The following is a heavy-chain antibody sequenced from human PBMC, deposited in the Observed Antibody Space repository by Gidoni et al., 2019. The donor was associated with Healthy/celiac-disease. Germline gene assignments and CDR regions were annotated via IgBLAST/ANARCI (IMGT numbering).Heavy chain of an antibody. V-gene: IGHV3-53*01. CDR1: GFTVSSNY. Sequence: EVQLVESGGGLFQPGGSLRLSCAASGFTVSSNYMSWVRQAPGKGLEWVSFIYSGGSTYYADSVKGRFTISRDNSKNTLYLQMNSLRAEDTAVYYCARVSPKTGYSAFDYWGQGTLVTVSS. CDR2: IYSGGST. J-gene: IGHJ4*02. CDR3: ARVSPKTGYSAFDY. D-gene: IGHD6-13*01.